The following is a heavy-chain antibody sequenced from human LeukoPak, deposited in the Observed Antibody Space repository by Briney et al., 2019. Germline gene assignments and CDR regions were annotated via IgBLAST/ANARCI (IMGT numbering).Heavy chain of an antibody. D-gene: IGHD3-10*01. V-gene: IGHV1-18*01. J-gene: IGHJ4*02. CDR2: ISGYNGNT. Sequence: GASVKVSCKASGYTFPSYGISWVRQAPGQGLEWMGWISGYNGNTNYAQMLQGRITMTTDTSTSTAYMELRSLRSDDTAVYYCARGKPVYFYGPGSYLASPFDSWGQGTLVTVSS. CDR1: GYTFPSYG. CDR3: ARGKPVYFYGPGSYLASPFDS.